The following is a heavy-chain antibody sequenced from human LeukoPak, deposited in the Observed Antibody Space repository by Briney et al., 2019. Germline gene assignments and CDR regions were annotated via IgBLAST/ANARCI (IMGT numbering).Heavy chain of an antibody. CDR3: ARHESYSSGWYSDF. V-gene: IGHV5-51*01. D-gene: IGHD6-19*01. CDR2: IYPGDSDT. J-gene: IGHJ4*02. Sequence: GEPLKISCQGSGYRFTTYWIGWVRQMPGKSLECMGIIYPGDSDTKYSPSFQGQVTISADKSINTAYLQWSSLKASDTAMYYCARHESYSSGWYSDFWGQGTLVTVSS. CDR1: GYRFTTYW.